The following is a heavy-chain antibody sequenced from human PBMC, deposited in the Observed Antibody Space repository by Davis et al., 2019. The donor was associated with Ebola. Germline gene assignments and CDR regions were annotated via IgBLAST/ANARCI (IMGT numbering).Heavy chain of an antibody. CDR1: GGTFSSYN. V-gene: IGHV1-69*08. CDR3: ARGGAGSSSWYFFDF. D-gene: IGHD6-13*01. J-gene: IGHJ4*02. Sequence: SVKVSCKASGGTFSSYNINWVRQAPGQGLEWMGRIIPILGTTDYAQKFQGRVTITADKSTGTAYMDLNRLRSEDTAVYYCARGGAGSSSWYFFDFWGQGTLVTVSS. CDR2: IIPILGTT.